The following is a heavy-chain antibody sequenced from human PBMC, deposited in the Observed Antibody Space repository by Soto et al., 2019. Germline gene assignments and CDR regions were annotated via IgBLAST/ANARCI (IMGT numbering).Heavy chain of an antibody. CDR1: GFTFSSYW. CDR2: INSDGSST. CDR3: ARLVYDSSGYRPG. V-gene: IGHV3-74*01. D-gene: IGHD3-22*01. J-gene: IGHJ4*02. Sequence: HPGGSLRLSCAASGFTFSSYWMHWVRQAPGKGLVWVSRINSDGSSTSYADSVKGRFTISRDNAKNTLYLQMNSLRAEDTAVYYCARLVYDSSGYRPGWGQGTLVTVSS.